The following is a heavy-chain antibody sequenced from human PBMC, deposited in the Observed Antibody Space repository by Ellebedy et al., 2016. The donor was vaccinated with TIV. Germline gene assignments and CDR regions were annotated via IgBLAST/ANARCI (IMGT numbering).Heavy chain of an antibody. J-gene: IGHJ4*02. D-gene: IGHD3-22*01. Sequence: GESLKISXTASEFTFSSYSMNWVRQAPGKGLEWVSYITGSGSYTHYADSVKGRFTISRDNAKNSLYLQMSSLRAEDTAVYYCARDFVYYDSRGSAQYYFDYWGQGTLVTVSS. V-gene: IGHV3-21*06. CDR2: ITGSGSYT. CDR1: EFTFSSYS. CDR3: ARDFVYYDSRGSAQYYFDY.